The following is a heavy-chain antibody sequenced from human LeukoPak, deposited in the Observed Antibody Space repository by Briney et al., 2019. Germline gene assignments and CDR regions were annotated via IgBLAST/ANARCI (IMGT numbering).Heavy chain of an antibody. V-gene: IGHV4-59*07. J-gene: IGHJ5*02. CDR1: GGSIKNYY. Sequence: SDTLSLTCTASGGSIKNYYWSWIRQPPGKGLEWLCNISFGGTTDSTSSLKSRLTVSVDTFKNQLSLNLQSVTAADTATYYCARHRSDTGGKKGVNWFDPWGQGTLVTVSS. CDR3: ARHRSDTGGKKGVNWFDP. D-gene: IGHD4-23*01. CDR2: ISFGGTT.